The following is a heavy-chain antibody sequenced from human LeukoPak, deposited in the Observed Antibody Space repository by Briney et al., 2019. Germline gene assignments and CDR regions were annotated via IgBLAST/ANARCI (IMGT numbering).Heavy chain of an antibody. D-gene: IGHD3-10*01. CDR3: ARHRLYGSGSYYNVGMDV. J-gene: IGHJ6*02. Sequence: ASVKVSCKASGYTFTSYGISWVRQAPGQGLEWMGWISAYNGNTNYAQKLQGRVTMTTDTSTSTAYMELRSLRSDDTAVYYCARHRLYGSGSYYNVGMDVWGQGTTVTVSS. CDR2: ISAYNGNT. V-gene: IGHV1-18*01. CDR1: GYTFTSYG.